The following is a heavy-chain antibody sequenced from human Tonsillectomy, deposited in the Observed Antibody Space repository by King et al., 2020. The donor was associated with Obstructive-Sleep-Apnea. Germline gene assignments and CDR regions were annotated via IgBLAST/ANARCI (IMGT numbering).Heavy chain of an antibody. CDR1: GGTFSDYG. D-gene: IGHD1-14*01. V-gene: IGHV1-69*10. CDR3: ARDRNIETTEPHFDY. J-gene: IGHJ4*02. Sequence: QLVQSGAEVKKPGSSVKVSCKASGGTFSDYGISWVRQAPGQGLEWVGGIIPILGVANYAQKFQGRVTITADKSTNTAYMEMSSLKSEDTAVYYCARDRNIETTEPHFDYWGQGTLVTVSS. CDR2: IIPILGVA.